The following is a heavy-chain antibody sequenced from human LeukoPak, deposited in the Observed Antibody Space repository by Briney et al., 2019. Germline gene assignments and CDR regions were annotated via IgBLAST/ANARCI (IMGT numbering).Heavy chain of an antibody. CDR3: ARHIPAYSSGWYYFDY. D-gene: IGHD6-19*01. CDR1: GYSFTSYW. CDR2: IYPGDSDT. Sequence: GESLQISSKGSGYSFTSYWIGWVRQMPGKGLEWMGIIYPGDSDTRYSPSFQGQVTISADKSISTAYLQWSSLKASDTAIYYCARHIPAYSSGWYYFDYWGQGTLVTVSS. V-gene: IGHV5-51*01. J-gene: IGHJ4*02.